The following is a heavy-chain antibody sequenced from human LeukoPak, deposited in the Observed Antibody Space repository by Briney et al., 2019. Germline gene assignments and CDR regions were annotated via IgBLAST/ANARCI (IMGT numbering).Heavy chain of an antibody. Sequence: GGSLRLSCASSGFIFSSYAMHWVRQAPGKGLEWVAVISYDGSNKYYADSVKGRFTISRDNSKNTLYLQMNSLRAEDTAVYYCSYCSGGSCSFDYWGQGTLVTVSS. D-gene: IGHD2-15*01. V-gene: IGHV3-30-3*01. CDR3: SYCSGGSCSFDY. CDR1: GFIFSSYA. CDR2: ISYDGSNK. J-gene: IGHJ4*02.